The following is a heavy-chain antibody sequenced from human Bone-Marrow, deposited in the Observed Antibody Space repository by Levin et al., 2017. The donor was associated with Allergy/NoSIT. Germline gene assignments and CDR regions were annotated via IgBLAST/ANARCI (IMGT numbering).Heavy chain of an antibody. Sequence: SCTTSGFTFSIHGIHWVRQVPGKGLQWVAVMWNDRNKTYYADSVKGRFTISRDISKNTVHLQMNSMRAEDTAVYYCARDAGELRWEYYFDYWGQGALVTVSS. J-gene: IGHJ4*02. CDR1: GFTFSIHG. D-gene: IGHD4-23*01. CDR3: ARDAGELRWEYYFDY. CDR2: MWNDRNKT. V-gene: IGHV3-33*01.